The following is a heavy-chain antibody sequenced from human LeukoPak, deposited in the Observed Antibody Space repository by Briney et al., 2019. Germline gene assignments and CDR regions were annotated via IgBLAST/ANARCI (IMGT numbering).Heavy chain of an antibody. CDR3: AREVWTHSSGYFPNDY. V-gene: IGHV1-3*01. D-gene: IGHD3-22*01. CDR1: GYTFTSYA. J-gene: IGHJ4*02. CDR2: INAGNGNT. Sequence: ASVKVSCKASGYTFTSYAMHWVRQDPGQRLEWMGWINAGNGNTKYSQKFQGRVTITSDTSASTAYMELSSLRSEDTAVYYCAREVWTHSSGYFPNDYWGQGTLVTVS.